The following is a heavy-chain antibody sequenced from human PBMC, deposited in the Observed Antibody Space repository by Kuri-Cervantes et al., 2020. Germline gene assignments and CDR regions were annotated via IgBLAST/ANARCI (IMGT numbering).Heavy chain of an antibody. Sequence: ASVKVSCKAYGYTYTSYGISWVRQAPGQGLEWMGWMNPNSGNTGYAQKFQGRVTMTRNTSMSTAYMELSSLRSEDTAVYYCASGTTIGWYGAHWGQGTLVTVSS. CDR2: MNPNSGNT. J-gene: IGHJ1*01. CDR3: ASGTTIGWYGAH. CDR1: GYTYTSYG. D-gene: IGHD6-19*01. V-gene: IGHV1-8*02.